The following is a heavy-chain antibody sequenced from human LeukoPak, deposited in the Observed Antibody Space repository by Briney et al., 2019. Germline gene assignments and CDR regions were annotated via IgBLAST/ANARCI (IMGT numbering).Heavy chain of an antibody. D-gene: IGHD2-15*01. V-gene: IGHV4-30-2*01. Sequence: PSQTLSLTCAVSGGSISSGGYSWSWIRQPPGKGLEWIGYIYHSGSTYYNPSLKSRVTISVDRSKNQFSLKLNSVTPEDTAVYYCARNCGTGNTGCSHWAQGTLVTVSS. CDR1: GGSISSGGYS. CDR3: ARNCGTGNTGCSH. CDR2: IYHSGST. J-gene: IGHJ4*02.